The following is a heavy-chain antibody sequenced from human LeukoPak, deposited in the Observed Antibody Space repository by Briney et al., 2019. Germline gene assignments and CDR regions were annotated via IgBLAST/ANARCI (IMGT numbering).Heavy chain of an antibody. CDR2: IIPIFGTA. V-gene: IGHV1-69*13. Sequence: SVKVSCKASGGTFSSYAVSWVRQAPGQGLEWMGGIIPIFGTANYAQKFQGRVTITADESTSTAYMELSSLRSEDTAVYYCARAAYCGGDCYSELPDYWGQGTLVTVSS. CDR3: ARAAYCGGDCYSELPDY. J-gene: IGHJ4*02. CDR1: GGTFSSYA. D-gene: IGHD2-21*02.